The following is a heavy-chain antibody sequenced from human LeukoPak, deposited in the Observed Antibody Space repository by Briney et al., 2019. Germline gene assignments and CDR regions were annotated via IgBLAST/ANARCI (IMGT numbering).Heavy chain of an antibody. CDR2: INAGNGNT. CDR1: GYTFTSYA. J-gene: IGHJ5*02. Sequence: ASVKVSCKASGYTFTSYAMHWVRQAPGQRLEWMGWINAGNGNTKYSQKFQGRVTITRDTSASTAYMELSSLRSEDTAVYYCARLTTGHYYDSSSDNWFDPWGQGTLVTVSS. CDR3: ARLTTGHYYDSSSDNWFDP. V-gene: IGHV1-3*01. D-gene: IGHD3-22*01.